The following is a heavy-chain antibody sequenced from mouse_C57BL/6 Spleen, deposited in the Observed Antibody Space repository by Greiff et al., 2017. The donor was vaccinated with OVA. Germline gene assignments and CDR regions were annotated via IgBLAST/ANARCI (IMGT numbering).Heavy chain of an antibody. V-gene: IGHV1-82*01. CDR3: ASYYVDFDY. CDR2: IYPGDGDT. J-gene: IGHJ2*01. CDR1: GYAFSSSW. D-gene: IGHD1-1*01. Sequence: QVQLQQSGPELVKPGASVKISCKASGYAFSSSWMNWVKQRPGKGLEWIGRIYPGDGDTNYNGKFKGKATLTADKASSTAYMQLSSLTSEDSAVYFCASYYVDFDYWGQGTTLTVSS.